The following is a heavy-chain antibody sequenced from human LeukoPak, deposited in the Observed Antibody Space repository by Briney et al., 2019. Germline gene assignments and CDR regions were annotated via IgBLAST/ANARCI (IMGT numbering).Heavy chain of an antibody. V-gene: IGHV3-7*03. D-gene: IGHD3-16*01. J-gene: IGHJ6*02. CDR2: INHNGNVN. CDR3: ARGGGLDV. Sequence: GGSLRLSCAASGFTFSSYWMNWARQAPGKGLEWVASINHNGNVNYYVDSVRGRFTISRDNAKNSLYLQMSNLRAEDTAVYFCARGGGLDVWDQGATVTVSS. CDR1: GFTFSSYW.